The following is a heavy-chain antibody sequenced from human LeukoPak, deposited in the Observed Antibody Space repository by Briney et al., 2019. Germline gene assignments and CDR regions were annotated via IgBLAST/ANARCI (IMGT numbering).Heavy chain of an antibody. CDR3: AKDYGDFGDSPSYLDH. CDR2: IRYDGSRK. Sequence: PGGSLRLSCAASGFSFSSFGMHWVRQAPGKGLEWVTSIRYDGSRKHYTDSVKGRFTISRDNSKNTLYLQMNSLRDEDTAVYYCAKDYGDFGDSPSYLDHWGQGTLVTVSS. CDR1: GFSFSSFG. V-gene: IGHV3-30*02. D-gene: IGHD4-17*01. J-gene: IGHJ4*02.